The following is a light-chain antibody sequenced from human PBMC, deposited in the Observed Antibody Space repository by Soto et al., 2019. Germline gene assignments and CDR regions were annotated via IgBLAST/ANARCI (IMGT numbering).Light chain of an antibody. CDR1: QSVSSSY. J-gene: IGKJ1*01. Sequence: EIVLTQSPGTLSLSPGERATLSCRASQSVSSSYLAWYQQKPGQAPRLLIYDASNRATGIPARFSGSGSGTDFTLTISSLEPEDFAFYYCQQRSNWPPTFGQGTKV. CDR2: DAS. V-gene: IGKV3D-20*02. CDR3: QQRSNWPPT.